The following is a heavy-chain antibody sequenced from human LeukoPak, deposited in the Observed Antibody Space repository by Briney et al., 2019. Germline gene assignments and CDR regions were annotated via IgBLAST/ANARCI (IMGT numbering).Heavy chain of an antibody. J-gene: IGHJ4*02. Sequence: SETLSLTCTVSGGSISSGSYYWSWIRQPAGKGLEWIGRIYTSESTNYNPSLKSRVTISVDTSKNQFSLKLSSVTAADTAVYYCARAFTMFRGVITPYYFDYWGQGTLVTVSS. V-gene: IGHV4-61*02. CDR3: ARAFTMFRGVITPYYFDY. CDR1: GGSISSGSYY. CDR2: IYTSEST. D-gene: IGHD3-10*01.